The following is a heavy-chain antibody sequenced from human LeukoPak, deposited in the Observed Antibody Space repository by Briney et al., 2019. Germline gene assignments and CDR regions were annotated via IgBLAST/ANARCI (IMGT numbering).Heavy chain of an antibody. J-gene: IGHJ5*02. V-gene: IGHV4-39*01. CDR2: IYYSGST. D-gene: IGHD3-10*01. Sequence: SETLSLTCTVSGGSISSSSYYWGWIRQPPGKGLEWIGSIYYSGSTYYNASLQSRVTISIDTSKNQFSLKLSSVTAADTAVYYCARLMVRVNVGFDPWGQGTLVTVSS. CDR1: GGSISSSSYY. CDR3: ARLMVRVNVGFDP.